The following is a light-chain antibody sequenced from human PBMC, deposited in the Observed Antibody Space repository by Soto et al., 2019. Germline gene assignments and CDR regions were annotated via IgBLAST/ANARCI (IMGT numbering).Light chain of an antibody. CDR1: QSVGPN. J-gene: IGKJ2*01. Sequence: EIVLTQSPATLSVSLGDRATLSCRASQSVGPNLAWYQQRPGQAPRLLIYGASKRATVVPARFSGRGSGTEFTLTITSLQSEDFAVYYCHQYNNRPPYTFGQGTHLEIK. CDR3: HQYNNRPPYT. CDR2: GAS. V-gene: IGKV3-15*01.